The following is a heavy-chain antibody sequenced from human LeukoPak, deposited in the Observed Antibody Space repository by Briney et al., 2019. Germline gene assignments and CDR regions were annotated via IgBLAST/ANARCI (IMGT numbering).Heavy chain of an antibody. CDR3: ARVYSSSWYYFDY. Sequence: GGSLRLSCAASGFTFSSYRMNWVRQAPGKGLEWVSYISSSSNTIYYADSVKGRFTISRDNAKNSLYLQMNSLRAEDTALYYCARVYSSSWYYFDYWGQGTLVTVSS. V-gene: IGHV3-48*04. CDR1: GFTFSSYR. J-gene: IGHJ4*02. CDR2: ISSSSNTI. D-gene: IGHD6-13*01.